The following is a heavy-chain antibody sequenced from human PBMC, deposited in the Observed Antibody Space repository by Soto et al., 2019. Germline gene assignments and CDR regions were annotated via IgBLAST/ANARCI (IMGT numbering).Heavy chain of an antibody. D-gene: IGHD3-9*01. J-gene: IGHJ5*02. CDR1: GFTFSSYA. Sequence: GGSLRLSCAASGFTFSSYAMSWVRQAQGKGLKWVSAISGSGGSTYYADSVKGRFTISRDNSKNTLYLQMNSLRAEDTAVYYCAKDRPYYDILTVGWFDPWGQGTLVTVSS. CDR3: AKDRPYYDILTVGWFDP. V-gene: IGHV3-23*01. CDR2: ISGSGGST.